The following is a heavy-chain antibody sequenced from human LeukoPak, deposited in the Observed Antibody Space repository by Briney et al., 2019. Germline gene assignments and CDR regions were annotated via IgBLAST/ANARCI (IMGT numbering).Heavy chain of an antibody. CDR3: ARDGNPSRIAAAYYFDY. Sequence: GGSLRLSCAASGFTFSNYWMSWVRQAPGKGLEWVANIKQDGSEKYYVDSVKGRFTISRDNAKNSLYLQMNSLRAEDTAVYSCARDGNPSRIAAAYYFDYWGQGTLVTVSS. J-gene: IGHJ4*02. CDR1: GFTFSNYW. CDR2: IKQDGSEK. V-gene: IGHV3-7*05. D-gene: IGHD6-13*01.